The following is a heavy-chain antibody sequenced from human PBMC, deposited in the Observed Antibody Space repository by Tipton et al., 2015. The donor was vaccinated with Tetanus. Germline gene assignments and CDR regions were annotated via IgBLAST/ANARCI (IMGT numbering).Heavy chain of an antibody. D-gene: IGHD2/OR15-2a*01. J-gene: IGHJ4*02. V-gene: IGHV4-30-4*01. CDR3: ARAAGFLGLTHDF. Sequence: TLSLTCTVSGGSISSDAYYWSWIRKPPGKDLEWIGYIYQTGTTYYNPSLKGRVTISMDRSNTQFSLRLDSLTAADTAVYYCARAAGFLGLTHDFWGRGTLVSVTS. CDR2: IYQTGTT. CDR1: GGSISSDAYY.